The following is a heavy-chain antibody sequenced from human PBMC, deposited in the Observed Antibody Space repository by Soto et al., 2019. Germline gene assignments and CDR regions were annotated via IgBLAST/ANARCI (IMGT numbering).Heavy chain of an antibody. CDR1: GDSVSSDAYY. Sequence: QVQLQESGPGLVKPSETLSLTCSVSGDSVSSDAYYWTWIRQPPGKGLEWIGYIYSSGTTNYNPSLKSRVTISLDTSSNQFSLKLTPVTAADTAVYYCARDIRGFSRAFDYWGQGTLVTVSS. V-gene: IGHV4-61*08. J-gene: IGHJ4*02. D-gene: IGHD5-18*01. CDR2: IYSSGTT. CDR3: ARDIRGFSRAFDY.